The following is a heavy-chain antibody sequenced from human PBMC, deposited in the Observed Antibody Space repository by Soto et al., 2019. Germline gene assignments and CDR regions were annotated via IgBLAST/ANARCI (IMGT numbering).Heavy chain of an antibody. D-gene: IGHD3-22*01. Sequence: GVSLRLSCAASGFTFSSYEMNWVRQAPGKGLEWVSYISSSGSTIYYADSVKGRFTISRDNAKNSLYLQMNSLRAEDTAVYYCARDGVWDSIPYGMDVWGQGTTVTVSS. CDR3: ARDGVWDSIPYGMDV. CDR1: GFTFSSYE. CDR2: ISSSGSTI. J-gene: IGHJ6*02. V-gene: IGHV3-48*03.